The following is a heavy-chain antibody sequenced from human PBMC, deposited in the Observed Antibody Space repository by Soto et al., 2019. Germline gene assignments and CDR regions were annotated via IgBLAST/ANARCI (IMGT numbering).Heavy chain of an antibody. Sequence: ASVMVSGKASGYTFTSYGISWVRQAPGQGLEWMGWISAYNGNTNYAQKLQGRVTMTTDTSTSTAYMELRSLRSDDTAVYYCAINFLGSGRHRWFDPWGEGTLANVSS. V-gene: IGHV1-18*01. D-gene: IGHD3-10*01. CDR3: AINFLGSGRHRWFDP. CDR1: GYTFTSYG. J-gene: IGHJ5*02. CDR2: ISAYNGNT.